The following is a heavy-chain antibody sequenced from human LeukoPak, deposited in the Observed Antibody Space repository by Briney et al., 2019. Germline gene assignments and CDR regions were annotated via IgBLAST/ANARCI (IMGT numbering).Heavy chain of an antibody. D-gene: IGHD7-27*01. V-gene: IGHV4-59*01. CDR3: ARETPGAAHLYS. CDR2: IYYSAGT. CDR1: GGSINYFY. J-gene: IGHJ4*02. Sequence: PWDTLSLTCTLSGGSINYFYWMCIRHPPGKGLEWIGYIYYSAGTHYKTALKSRVTILVDTSTNQFSLQLTAVTAADTAVYYSARETPGAAHLYSWGQGALVTVSP.